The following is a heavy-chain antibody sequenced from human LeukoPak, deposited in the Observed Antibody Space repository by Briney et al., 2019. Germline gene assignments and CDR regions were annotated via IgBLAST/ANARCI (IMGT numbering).Heavy chain of an antibody. CDR2: ISWNSGRI. D-gene: IGHD2-2*01. Sequence: GGSLRLSCAASGVTFYDYAMDSVRQGPGKGVEWVSTISWNSGRIAYADSVKGRFTISRDNAKNSLYLQMNNLTAEDTALYYCAKDLYRKSCYALDPWGQGTLVTVSS. J-gene: IGHJ5*02. CDR1: GVTFYDYA. CDR3: AKDLYRKSCYALDP. V-gene: IGHV3-9*01.